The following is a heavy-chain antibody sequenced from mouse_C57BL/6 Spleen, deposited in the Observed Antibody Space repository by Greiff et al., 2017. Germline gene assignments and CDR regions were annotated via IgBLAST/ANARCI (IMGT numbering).Heavy chain of an antibody. CDR3: VSDGGDY. D-gene: IGHD2-3*01. CDR2: IRSKSNNYAT. V-gene: IGHV10-1*01. CDR1: GFSFNTYA. Sequence: EVQRVESGGGLVQPKGSLKLSCAASGFSFNTYAMNWVRQAPGKGLEWVARIRSKSNNYATYYADSVKDRFTISRDDSESMRYLQMNNLKTEDTAMYYCVSDGGDYWGQGTLVTVSA. J-gene: IGHJ3*01.